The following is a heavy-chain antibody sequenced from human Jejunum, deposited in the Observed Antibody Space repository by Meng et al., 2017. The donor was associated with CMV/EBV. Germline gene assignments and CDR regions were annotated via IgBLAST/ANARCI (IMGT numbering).Heavy chain of an antibody. V-gene: IGHV3-7*01. CDR3: GRGDPDY. J-gene: IGHJ4*02. CDR2: IRPDGSGK. Sequence: LSCAVSGFTFSAYWINWARQVPGKGLEWVANIRPDGSGKYYLDSVKGRFTISRDNSKNSVYLQMNNLTAEDTAMYYCGRGDPDYWGQGTLVTVSS. CDR1: GFTFSAYW.